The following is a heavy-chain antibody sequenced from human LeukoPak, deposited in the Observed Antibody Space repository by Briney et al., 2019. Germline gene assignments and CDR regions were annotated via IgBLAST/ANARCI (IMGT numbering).Heavy chain of an antibody. D-gene: IGHD1-26*01. V-gene: IGHV1-2*02. CDR2: INPNDGVI. J-gene: IGHJ4*02. CDR1: GYTFTDYY. Sequence: GASVKVSCKASGYTFTDYYIHWVRQAPGQGLEWMGWINPNDGVINYAQKFQGRVTMTRDMSISTAYVELTRLRSDDTAVYYCARDLRVGSDTRQYIDYWGRGTLVGVSS. CDR3: ARDLRVGSDTRQYIDY.